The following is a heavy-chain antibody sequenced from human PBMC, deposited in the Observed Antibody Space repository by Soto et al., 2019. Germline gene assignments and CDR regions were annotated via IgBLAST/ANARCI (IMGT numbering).Heavy chain of an antibody. D-gene: IGHD2-15*01. CDR1: GASVTSGGYH. CDR2: IIYNGAT. Sequence: QVQLQESGPGLVKPSETLSLTCTVSGASVTSGGYHWSWIRQPPGKGLEWIGFIIYNGATKYNPSRGSRVTLSVATSKNQFLLKLSSVTAADTAVYYCARTRNGGSWAAWFWGQGTLVTVSS. CDR3: ARTRNGGSWAAWF. V-gene: IGHV4-61*08. J-gene: IGHJ4*02.